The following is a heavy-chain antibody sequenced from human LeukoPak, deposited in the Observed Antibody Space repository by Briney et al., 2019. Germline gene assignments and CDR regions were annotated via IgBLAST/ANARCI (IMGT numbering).Heavy chain of an antibody. J-gene: IGHJ5*02. CDR1: GFTFSSYA. D-gene: IGHD6-13*01. Sequence: PGGSLRLSCSASGFTFSSYAMHWVRQAPGKGLEWVAVISYDGSNKYYADSVKGRFTISRDNSKNTLYLQMNSLRAEDTAVYYCARVKQQLVTTNLNWFDPWGQGTLVTVSS. CDR2: ISYDGSNK. CDR3: ARVKQQLVTTNLNWFDP. V-gene: IGHV3-30-3*01.